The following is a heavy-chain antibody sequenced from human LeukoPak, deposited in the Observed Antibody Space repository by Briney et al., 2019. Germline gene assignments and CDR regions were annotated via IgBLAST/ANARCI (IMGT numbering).Heavy chain of an antibody. Sequence: PGGSLRLSCAASGFTFSSYSMNWVRQAPGKGLEWVSSISSGSTNIYYADSVKGRFTISRDNAKNSLYLQMNSLRDEDTAVYYCARGRDSDYAFDYWGQGTLVTVSS. V-gene: IGHV3-21*01. CDR1: GFTFSSYS. J-gene: IGHJ4*02. D-gene: IGHD4-17*01. CDR2: ISSGSTNI. CDR3: ARGRDSDYAFDY.